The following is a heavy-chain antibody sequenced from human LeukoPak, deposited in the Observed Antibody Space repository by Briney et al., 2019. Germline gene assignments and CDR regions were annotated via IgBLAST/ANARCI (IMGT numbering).Heavy chain of an antibody. CDR2: ISASGGST. CDR3: AKDHKVGARWGYYFDY. D-gene: IGHD1-26*01. Sequence: PGGSLRLSCAASGFTFSSSAMSWVRQVPGKGLEWVSGISASGGSTYYADSVRGRFTISRDNSKNTLYVQMNSLRAEDTAVYYCAKDHKVGARWGYYFDYWGQGTLVTVSS. CDR1: GFTFSSSA. J-gene: IGHJ4*02. V-gene: IGHV3-23*01.